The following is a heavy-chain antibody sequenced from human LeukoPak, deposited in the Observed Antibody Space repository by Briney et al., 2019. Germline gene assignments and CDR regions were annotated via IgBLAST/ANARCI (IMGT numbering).Heavy chain of an antibody. CDR1: GFTLGSHD. CDR2: VSSGFHA. J-gene: IGHJ4*02. Sequence: QPGGSLRLSCTASGFTLGSHDMHWVRQIPGQGLEWVAAVSSGFHAFFADSVQGRFTFSREDARNSLYLQMNSLRAGDTAVYYCVREARGYHYTYFDYWGQGTLVTVSS. D-gene: IGHD5-18*01. CDR3: VREARGYHYTYFDY. V-gene: IGHV3-13*01.